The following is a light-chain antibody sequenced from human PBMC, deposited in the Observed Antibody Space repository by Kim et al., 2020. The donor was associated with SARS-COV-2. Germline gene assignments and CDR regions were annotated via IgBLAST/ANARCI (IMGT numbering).Light chain of an antibody. Sequence: EIVMTQSPATLSVSPGESATLSCRASQNIWTSVAWYQQRGGQAPRLLIVDDSTRTNGVPARFSGGGYGTEFTLTITSLQPEDSAVYYCQRSRNWPPTFGQGTKVDIK. CDR2: DDS. CDR3: QRSRNWPPT. CDR1: QNIWTS. J-gene: IGKJ2*01. V-gene: IGKV3-15*01.